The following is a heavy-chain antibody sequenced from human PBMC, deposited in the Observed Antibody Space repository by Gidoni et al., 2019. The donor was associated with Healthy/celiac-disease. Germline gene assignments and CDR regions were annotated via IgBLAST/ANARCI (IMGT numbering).Heavy chain of an antibody. CDR2: IIPIFGIA. Sequence: QVQLVQSGAEVKKPGSSVKVSCKASGGTFSSYAISWVRPAPGQGLEWMGGIIPIFGIANYAQKFQGRVTITADKSTSTAYMELSSLRSEDTAVYYGASSFRGSGYFDYWGQGTLVTVSS. D-gene: IGHD3-3*01. CDR1: GGTFSSYA. V-gene: IGHV1-69*17. J-gene: IGHJ4*02. CDR3: ASSFRGSGYFDY.